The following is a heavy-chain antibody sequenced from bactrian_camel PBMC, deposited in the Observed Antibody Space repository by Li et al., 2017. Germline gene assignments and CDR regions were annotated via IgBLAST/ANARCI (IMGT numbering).Heavy chain of an antibody. D-gene: IGHD2*01. V-gene: IGHV3S53*01. Sequence: HAQLVESGGGSVQTGGSLTLSCVASGYTQCMGWFRQAPGKERELVPSISRDGTTTYADSVKGRFTISRDNAKNTLYLQMNSLKTEDTAVYYCAAGCPSYYRHNDVRNYWGQGTQVTVS. CDR1: GYTQC. J-gene: IGHJ4*01. CDR2: ISRDGTT. CDR3: AAGCPSYYRHNDVRNY.